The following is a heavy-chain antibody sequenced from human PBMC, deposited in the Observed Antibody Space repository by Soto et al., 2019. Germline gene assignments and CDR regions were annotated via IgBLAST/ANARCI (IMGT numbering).Heavy chain of an antibody. D-gene: IGHD3-22*01. CDR2: VGRSGTYT. V-gene: IGHV3-11*06. J-gene: IGHJ4*02. Sequence: QVQLVESGGGLVKPGGSLRLSCAASGFTFSDYYMSWIRQAPGKGLEWVSYVGRSGTYTNYADSVKGRFTISRDNAKNSLYLQMNSRRAEDTAVYYCATYYYESSGYYYFAYWGQGTLVTVSS. CDR1: GFTFSDYY. CDR3: ATYYYESSGYYYFAY.